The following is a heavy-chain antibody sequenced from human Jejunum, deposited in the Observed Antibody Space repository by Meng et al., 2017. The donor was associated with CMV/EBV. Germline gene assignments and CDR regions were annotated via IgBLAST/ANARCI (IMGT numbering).Heavy chain of an antibody. J-gene: IGHJ5*02. CDR1: GYYVNHYW. V-gene: IGHV5-51*01. D-gene: IGHD3-10*01. CDR2: IFPGDSET. CDR3: ARHGYGELSSGDWFDL. Sequence: SGYYVNHYWIGWVRQMPGKGPEWMGIIFPGDSETRYGPSFQGQVTISADKSIDTAYLQWRSLKASDTAMYYCARHGYGELSSGDWFDLWGQGTLVTVSS.